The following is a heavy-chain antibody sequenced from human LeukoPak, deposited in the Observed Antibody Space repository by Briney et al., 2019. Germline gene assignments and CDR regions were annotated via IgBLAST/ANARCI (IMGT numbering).Heavy chain of an antibody. CDR2: ISNVI. D-gene: IGHD3-3*02. J-gene: IGHJ4*02. CDR3: VRDNNFAFCH. Sequence: GGSLRLSCAASGFTFSSYSMNWVRQAPGKGLEWVSYISNVIWYADSVKGRLTISRDNAKNSLYLQMNSLRPEDTAVYYCVRDNNFAFCHWGQGTLVPVPS. V-gene: IGHV3-48*01. CDR1: GFTFSSYS.